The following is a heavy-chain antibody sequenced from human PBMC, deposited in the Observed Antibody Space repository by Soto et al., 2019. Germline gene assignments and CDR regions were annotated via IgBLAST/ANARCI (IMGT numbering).Heavy chain of an antibody. CDR2: IYPGDSNV. Sequence: PGESLKISCMGSEYTFTDYWIAWVRQTPGKGLDWIGNIYPGDSNVKYSPSFQGQVTLSVDRSINTAYLQLSNLRASDTAIYYCARHGKGYTTSGGGYNWFDPWGQGTLVTVSS. V-gene: IGHV5-51*01. D-gene: IGHD2-2*02. CDR3: ARHGKGYTTSGGGYNWFDP. CDR1: EYTFTDYW. J-gene: IGHJ5*02.